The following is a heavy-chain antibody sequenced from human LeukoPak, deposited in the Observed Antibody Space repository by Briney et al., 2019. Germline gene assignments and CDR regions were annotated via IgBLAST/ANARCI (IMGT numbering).Heavy chain of an antibody. J-gene: IGHJ4*02. CDR2: ISSSSSTI. CDR1: GFTFSSYS. Sequence: GGSLRLSCAASGFTFSSYSMNWVRQAPGKGLEWVSYISSSSSTIYYADSVKGRFTISRDNAKNSLYLQMNSLRAEDTAVYYCARALGTILPYYFGYWGQGTLVTVSS. D-gene: IGHD3-3*01. CDR3: ARALGTILPYYFGY. V-gene: IGHV3-48*01.